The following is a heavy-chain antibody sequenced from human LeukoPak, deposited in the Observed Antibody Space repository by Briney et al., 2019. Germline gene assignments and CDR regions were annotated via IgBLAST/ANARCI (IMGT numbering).Heavy chain of an antibody. D-gene: IGHD2-8*01. CDR1: GTTMIDYY. CDR3: ARDHVAYCTSSSCFQFAP. J-gene: IGHJ5*01. CDR2: IYNNTNS. V-gene: IGHV4-4*07. Sequence: SETLSLTCTVSGTTMIDYYWSWIRQPAGKGLQWIGRIYNNTNSNYNPSLKSRVTTFVDTSKNQFSLRLTSVTGADTATYYWARDHVAYCTSSSCFQFAPWGQGTLVIVSS.